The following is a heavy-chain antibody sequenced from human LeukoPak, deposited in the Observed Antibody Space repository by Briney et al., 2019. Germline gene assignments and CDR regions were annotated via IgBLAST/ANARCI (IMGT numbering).Heavy chain of an antibody. V-gene: IGHV4-59*01. Sequence: PSETLSLTCTVSGGSISSYYWSWIRQPPGQGLEWFGYIYYSGSTNYNPSLKSRVTISVDTSQNQFSLKLSSVTAADTAVYYCARDYCSGGSCYWDYWGQGTLVTVSS. D-gene: IGHD2-15*01. CDR1: GGSISSYY. CDR3: ARDYCSGGSCYWDY. J-gene: IGHJ4*02. CDR2: IYYSGST.